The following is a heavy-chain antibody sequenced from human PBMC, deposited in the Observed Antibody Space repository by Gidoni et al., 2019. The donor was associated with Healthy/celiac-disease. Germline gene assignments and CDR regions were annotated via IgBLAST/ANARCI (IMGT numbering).Heavy chain of an antibody. CDR2: IYHSGST. CDR3: ASYTVTTGPDAHPWAFDI. CDR1: GGSISCSHW. Sequence: QVQLQESRPGLVKPSGTLPLTCAVSGGSISCSHWWSWVRQPPGKGLEWIGEIYHSGSTNYNPSLKSRVTISVDESKNQFSLKLSSVTAADTAVYYCASYTVTTGPDAHPWAFDIWGQGTMVTVSS. V-gene: IGHV4-4*02. J-gene: IGHJ3*02. D-gene: IGHD4-17*01.